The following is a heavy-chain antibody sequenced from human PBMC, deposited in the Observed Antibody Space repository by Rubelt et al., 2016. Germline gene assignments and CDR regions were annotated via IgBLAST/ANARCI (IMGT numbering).Heavy chain of an antibody. Sequence: QVQLQESGPGLVKPSETLSLTCSVSGGSISSYYWSWIRQPPGKGLEWIGYIYYSGSTNYNPSLKRRVTISVDTSKNQIPPKLSPVTAADTAVYCCARHYSGNYPPTDWGQGTLVTVSS. CDR2: IYYSGST. CDR1: GGSISSYY. V-gene: IGHV4-59*08. CDR3: ARHYSGNYPPTD. J-gene: IGHJ4*02. D-gene: IGHD1-26*01.